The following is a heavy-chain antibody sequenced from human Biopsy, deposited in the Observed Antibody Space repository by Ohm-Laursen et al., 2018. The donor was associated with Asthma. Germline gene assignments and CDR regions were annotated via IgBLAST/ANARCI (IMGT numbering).Heavy chain of an antibody. CDR3: VRHQYSSSWSTFDY. D-gene: IGHD3-22*01. CDR2: MYHSGSP. CDR1: GGSITSSSYY. J-gene: IGHJ4*02. V-gene: IGHV4-39*01. Sequence: SETLSLTCTVSGGSITSSSYYWGWIRQPPGKGMEWIGSMYHSGSPYYPPSLKSRATLSVDTSKNQLSLKMSSVTAADTAVYFCVRHQYSSSWSTFDYWGQGALVTVSS.